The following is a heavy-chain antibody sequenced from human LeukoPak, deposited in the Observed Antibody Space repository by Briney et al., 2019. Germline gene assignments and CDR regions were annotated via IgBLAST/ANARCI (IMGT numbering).Heavy chain of an antibody. J-gene: IGHJ5*02. CDR2: ISYDGSNK. D-gene: IGHD6-13*01. V-gene: IGHV3-30*03. CDR3: ASRSINWYRGNNWFDP. CDR1: GFTFSSYG. Sequence: GSLRLSCAASGFTFSSYGMHWVRQAPGKGLEWVAVISYDGSNKYYADSVKGRFTISRDNSKNTLYLQMNSLRAEDTAVYYCASRSINWYRGNNWFDPWGQGTLVTVSS.